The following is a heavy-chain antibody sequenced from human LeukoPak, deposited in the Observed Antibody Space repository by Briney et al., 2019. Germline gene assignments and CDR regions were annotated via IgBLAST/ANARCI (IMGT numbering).Heavy chain of an antibody. D-gene: IGHD2/OR15-2a*01. CDR2: IYPGDSDT. J-gene: IGHJ4*02. Sequence: GESLKISCKGSGYTFTNYWIGWVRQMPGKGLEFMGIIYPGDSDTRYSPSFQGQVTTSVDKSINTAYLQWGSLKASDSAMYYCARAGYSNRWDGVDYWGQGTLVTVSS. CDR3: ARAGYSNRWDGVDY. CDR1: GYTFTNYW. V-gene: IGHV5-51*01.